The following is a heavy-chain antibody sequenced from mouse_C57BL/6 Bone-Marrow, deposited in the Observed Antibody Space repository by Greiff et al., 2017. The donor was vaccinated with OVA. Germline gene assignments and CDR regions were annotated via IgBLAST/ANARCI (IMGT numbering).Heavy chain of an antibody. Sequence: EVQLVESGGDLVKPGGSLKLSCAASGFTFSSYGMSWVRQTPDKRLEWVATISSGGSYTYYPDSVKGRFTISRDNAKNTLYLQRSSQKSEDTAMYYCARLFYYGSTFDYWGQGTTLTVSS. CDR2: ISSGGSYT. CDR3: ARLFYYGSTFDY. V-gene: IGHV5-6*01. CDR1: GFTFSSYG. J-gene: IGHJ2*01. D-gene: IGHD1-1*01.